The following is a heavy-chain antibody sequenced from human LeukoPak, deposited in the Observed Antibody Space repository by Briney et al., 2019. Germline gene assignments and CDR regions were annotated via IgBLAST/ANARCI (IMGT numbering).Heavy chain of an antibody. Sequence: ASVKVSCKASGYPFTSCGHSWARHPPAQGLEWMGWMSGYNGKTNYAQNLQGRVTMTTDTSTSTAYMELGSLRSDDMAVYYCARDRVYDYSNPRGFDYWGQGTLVTVSS. CDR3: ARDRVYDYSNPRGFDY. D-gene: IGHD4-11*01. J-gene: IGHJ4*02. CDR1: GYPFTSCG. CDR2: MSGYNGKT. V-gene: IGHV1-18*03.